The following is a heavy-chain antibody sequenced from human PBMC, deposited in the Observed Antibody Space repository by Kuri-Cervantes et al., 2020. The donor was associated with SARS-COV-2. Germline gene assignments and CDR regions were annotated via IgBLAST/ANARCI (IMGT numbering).Heavy chain of an antibody. Sequence: LETLSLTCNVSGDSIRDYYWNWIRQSPGKGLEWIGYVYYSGITDYNPSLKSRVTISVHTSKNQLSLRLNSVTAADTAIYYCARSWVSVAARYGGFDNWGQGTLVTVSS. CDR3: ARSWVSVAARYGGFDN. D-gene: IGHD6-19*01. V-gene: IGHV4-59*01. CDR1: GDSIRDYY. J-gene: IGHJ4*02. CDR2: VYYSGIT.